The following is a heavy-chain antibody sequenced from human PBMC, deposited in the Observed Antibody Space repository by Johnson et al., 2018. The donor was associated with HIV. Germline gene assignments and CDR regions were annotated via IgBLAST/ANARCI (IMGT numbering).Heavy chain of an antibody. Sequence: VQLVESGGGLVQPGGSLRLSCAASGFTFSSYDMHWVRQATGKGLEWVSGIGSTGDTYYPGSVKGRFTISRQNAKNSLYLQMNSLGAGDTAVYYCLIRDALDIWGQGTMVTVSS. CDR1: GFTFSSYD. CDR3: LIRDALDI. D-gene: IGHD2-8*01. V-gene: IGHV3-13*04. J-gene: IGHJ3*02. CDR2: IGSTGDT.